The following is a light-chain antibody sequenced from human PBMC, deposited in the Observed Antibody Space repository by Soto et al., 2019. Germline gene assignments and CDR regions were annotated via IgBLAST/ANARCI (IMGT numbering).Light chain of an antibody. CDR3: TSFTTTNVWV. CDR2: EVS. J-gene: IGLJ3*02. Sequence: QSALTQPAFVSGSPGQSITIPCTGTRSDIGVYNYVSWYQQHPGKAPKLMICEVSNRPSGVSSRFSGSKSGNTASLTISGLRAEDEADYYCTSFTTTNVWVFGGGTKLTVL. V-gene: IGLV2-14*03. CDR1: RSDIGVYNY.